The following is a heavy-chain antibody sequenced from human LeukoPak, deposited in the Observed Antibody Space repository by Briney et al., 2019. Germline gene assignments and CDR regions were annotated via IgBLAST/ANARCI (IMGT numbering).Heavy chain of an antibody. D-gene: IGHD2-21*02. CDR3: AGISYCGTWPVGY. CDR1: GLTQIVSA. V-gene: IGHV3-23*01. J-gene: IGHJ4*02. Sequence: GGSLRHSSVQPGLTQIVSAISWGPQAPGKGLEWVSGISAGGDTTYTADSVRGRFTISRDNSNNTLYLQMNTLTADDTAVYYCAGISYCGTWPVGYLGQGALVTVSS. CDR2: ISAGGDTT.